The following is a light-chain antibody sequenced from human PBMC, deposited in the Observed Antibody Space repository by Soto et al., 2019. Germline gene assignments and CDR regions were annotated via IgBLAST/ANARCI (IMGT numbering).Light chain of an antibody. V-gene: IGKV3-15*01. CDR3: QQYNNWPPSWT. CDR1: QSVKSS. J-gene: IGKJ1*01. Sequence: EIMMTQAPATLSVSPGERATLSCRASQSVKSSLAWYQQKPGQAPRLLIYGASTRATGIPARFSGSGSGTEFTLTISSLQSEDFAVYYCQQYNNWPPSWTFGQGTKVDIK. CDR2: GAS.